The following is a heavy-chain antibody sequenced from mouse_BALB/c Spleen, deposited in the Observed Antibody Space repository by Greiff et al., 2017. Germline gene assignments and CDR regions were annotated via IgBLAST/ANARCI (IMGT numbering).Heavy chain of an antibody. CDR1: GYTFTSYW. D-gene: IGHD1-1*01. CDR3: TRITTVVEYYAMDY. V-gene: IGHV1-62-3*01. J-gene: IGHJ4*01. Sequence: QVQLQQPGAELVKPGASVKLSCKASGYTFTSYWMHWVKQRPGRGLEWIGRIDPNSGGTKYNEKFKSKATLTVDKPSSTAYMQLSSLTSEDSAVYYWTRITTVVEYYAMDYWGQGTSVTVSA. CDR2: IDPNSGGT.